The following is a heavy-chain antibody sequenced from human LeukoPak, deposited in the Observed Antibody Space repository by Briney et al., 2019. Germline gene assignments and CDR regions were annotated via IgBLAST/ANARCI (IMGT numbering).Heavy chain of an antibody. CDR3: ARRRTRYYYGMDV. J-gene: IGHJ6*02. Sequence: GGSLRLSCAAPGFTFSSYWMSWVRQAPGKGLEGVANIKQDGSEKYYVDSVKGRFTISRDNAKNSLYLQMNSLRAEDTAVYYCARRRTRYYYGMDVWGQGTTVTVSS. CDR2: IKQDGSEK. CDR1: GFTFSSYW. D-gene: IGHD2-2*01. V-gene: IGHV3-7*01.